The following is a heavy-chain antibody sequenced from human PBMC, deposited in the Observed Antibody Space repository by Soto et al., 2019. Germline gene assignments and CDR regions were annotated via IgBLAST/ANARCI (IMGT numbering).Heavy chain of an antibody. CDR3: ARGAYDFWSGHYYYGMDV. Sequence: GASVKVSCKASGGTFSSYAISWVRQAPGQGLEWMGGIIPIFGTANYAQKFQGRVTITADKSTSTAYMELSSLRSEDTAVYYCARGAYDFWSGHYYYGMDVWGQGTTVTVSS. V-gene: IGHV1-69*06. D-gene: IGHD3-3*01. CDR1: GGTFSSYA. J-gene: IGHJ6*02. CDR2: IIPIFGTA.